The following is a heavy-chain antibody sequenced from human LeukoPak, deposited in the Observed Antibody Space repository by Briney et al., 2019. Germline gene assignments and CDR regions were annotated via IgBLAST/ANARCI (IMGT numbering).Heavy chain of an antibody. J-gene: IGHJ4*02. CDR2: IRYDVSNK. CDR3: AKDPRDHSYGWSWRYFDY. D-gene: IGHD5-18*01. CDR1: GFTFSTYG. Sequence: GGTLRLSCAASGFTFSTYGMNWVRQAPGKGLEWVAFIRYDVSNKYYSDSVKGRFTISRDNSKNTLYLQMNSLRPEDTAVYYCAKDPRDHSYGWSWRYFDYWGQGTLVTVSS. V-gene: IGHV3-30*02.